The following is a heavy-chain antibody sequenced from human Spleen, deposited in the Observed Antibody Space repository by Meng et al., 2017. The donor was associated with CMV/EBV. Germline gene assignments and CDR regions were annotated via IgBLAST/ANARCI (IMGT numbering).Heavy chain of an antibody. CDR3: ATPSKEEIGTFDY. D-gene: IGHD3-22*01. V-gene: IGHV4-59*12. Sequence: GSLRLSCTVSGGSISSYYWSWIRQPPGKGLEWIGYIYYSGSTTYNSSLKSRVTISVDTSKNQFSLKLSSVTAADTAVYYCATPSKEEIGTFDYWGQGTQVTVSS. CDR2: IYYSGST. CDR1: GGSISSYY. J-gene: IGHJ4*02.